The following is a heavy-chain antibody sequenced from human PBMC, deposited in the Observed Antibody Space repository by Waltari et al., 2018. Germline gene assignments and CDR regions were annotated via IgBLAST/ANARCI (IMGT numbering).Heavy chain of an antibody. Sequence: QVQLQESGPGLVKPSQTLSLTCTVSGGSISSGDSYWSWIRQPPGKGLEWIGYIYYSGRTYYNPSLKSRVTISVDTSKNQCSLKLSSVTAADTAVYYCARDLISWAFDIWGQGTMVTVSS. CDR1: GGSISSGDSY. CDR3: ARDLISWAFDI. CDR2: IYYSGRT. J-gene: IGHJ3*02. V-gene: IGHV4-30-4*08. D-gene: IGHD3-16*01.